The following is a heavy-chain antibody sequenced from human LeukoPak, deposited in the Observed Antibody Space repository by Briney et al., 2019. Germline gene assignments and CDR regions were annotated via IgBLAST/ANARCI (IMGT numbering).Heavy chain of an antibody. D-gene: IGHD2-2*01. Sequence: GGSLRLSCAASGLTVSSNYMSWVRQAPGRGLEWVSVIYAGGRAYYADSVKGRFTISRHNSNNTLYLQMNSLRPEDTAVYYCARVIYQLVFDYWGQGTLVSVSS. J-gene: IGHJ4*02. V-gene: IGHV3-53*04. CDR1: GLTVSSNY. CDR2: IYAGGRA. CDR3: ARVIYQLVFDY.